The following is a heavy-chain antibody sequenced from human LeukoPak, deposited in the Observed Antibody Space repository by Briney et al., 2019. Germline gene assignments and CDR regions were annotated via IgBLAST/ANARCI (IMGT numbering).Heavy chain of an antibody. CDR1: RFNVNNYW. D-gene: IGHD4-23*01. J-gene: IGHJ4*02. CDR3: VKDFGGNSDY. Sequence: GGSLRLSCAASRFNVNNYWMHWVRQAPGKGLVWVSRINEDGRVTSYAGSVRGRFTISRDSVENTLHLQMDSLRAEDTAVYYCVKDFGGNSDYWGQGTLVTVSS. V-gene: IGHV3-74*01. CDR2: INEDGRVT.